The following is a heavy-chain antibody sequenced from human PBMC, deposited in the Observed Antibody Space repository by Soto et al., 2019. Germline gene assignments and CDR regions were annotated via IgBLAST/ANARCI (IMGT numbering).Heavy chain of an antibody. CDR3: ARPDRSGFSYWLDT. D-gene: IGHD3-22*01. CDR2: ISDSGST. CDR1: GGSISDGYY. V-gene: IGHV4-31*03. Sequence: PSETLSLTCTVSGGSISDGYYWSWIRQHPGKGLEWIGSISDSGSTSYNPSLKSRLTISVDTSKNQFSLNLRSVTAADTAVYYCARPDRSGFSYWLDTWGQATLVTVSS. J-gene: IGHJ5*02.